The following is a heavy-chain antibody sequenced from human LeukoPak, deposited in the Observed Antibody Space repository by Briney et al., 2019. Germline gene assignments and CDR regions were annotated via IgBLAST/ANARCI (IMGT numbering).Heavy chain of an antibody. CDR3: ARAQYYYGSGTPFDY. CDR2: ISSSSSTI. V-gene: IGHV3-48*01. J-gene: IGHJ4*02. D-gene: IGHD3-10*01. CDR1: GFTFSSYS. Sequence: PGGSLRLSCAASGFTFSSYSMNWVRQAPGKGLEWVSYISSSSSTIYYADSVKGRFTISRDNAKNSLYLQMNSLRAEDTAVYYCARAQYYYGSGTPFDYWGQGTLVTVSS.